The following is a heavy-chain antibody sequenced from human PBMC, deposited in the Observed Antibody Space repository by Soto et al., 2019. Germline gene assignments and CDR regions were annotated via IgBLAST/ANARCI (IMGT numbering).Heavy chain of an antibody. D-gene: IGHD2-21*02. CDR2: INPSSGAT. CDR1: GYNFIAYY. Sequence: QVQLVQSGAEVKKPGSSVKLACTASGYNFIAYYIYWVRQAPGQGPEWMGLINPSSGATNYAQKLQGRVTVTRDTSTSTAYLELSSLRSEDAAVYYCAKYCGGDCRHFDAWGQGTLVTVSS. CDR3: AKYCGGDCRHFDA. J-gene: IGHJ4*02. V-gene: IGHV1-46*01.